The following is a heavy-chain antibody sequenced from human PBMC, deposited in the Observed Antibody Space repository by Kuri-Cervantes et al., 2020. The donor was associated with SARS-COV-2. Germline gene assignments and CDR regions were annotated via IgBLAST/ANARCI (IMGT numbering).Heavy chain of an antibody. D-gene: IGHD6-19*01. CDR2: IYYSGST. Sequence: GSLRLSCTVSGGSISSYYWSWIRQPPGKGLEWIGYIYYSGSTNYNPSLKSRVTISVDTSKNQFSLKLSSVTAADTAVYYCAGLYIGGQWLVHSAFDIWGQGKRV. CDR3: AGLYIGGQWLVHSAFDI. J-gene: IGHJ3*02. V-gene: IGHV4-59*08. CDR1: GGSISSYY.